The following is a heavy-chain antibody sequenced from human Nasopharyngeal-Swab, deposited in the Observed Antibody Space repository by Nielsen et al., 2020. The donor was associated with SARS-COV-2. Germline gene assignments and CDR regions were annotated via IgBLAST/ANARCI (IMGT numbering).Heavy chain of an antibody. J-gene: IGHJ3*02. CDR3: ATSYSGSYYDAFDI. Sequence: GESLKISCKGFGYTFATYWIGWVRQMPGKGLEWMGIIYPGDSDTRYSPSFQGQVTISADKSISTAYLQWSSLKASDTAMYYCATSYSGSYYDAFDIWGQGTMVTVSS. D-gene: IGHD1-26*01. V-gene: IGHV5-51*01. CDR1: GYTFATYW. CDR2: IYPGDSDT.